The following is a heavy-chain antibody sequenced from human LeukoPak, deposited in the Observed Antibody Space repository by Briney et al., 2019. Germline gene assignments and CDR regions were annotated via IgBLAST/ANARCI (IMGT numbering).Heavy chain of an antibody. D-gene: IGHD2-15*01. V-gene: IGHV3-23*01. Sequence: GGSLRLSCAASGFTFSSYAMSWVRQAPGKGLEWVSAISGSGGSTYYADSVKGRFTISRDNSKNTLYLQMNSLRAEDTAVYYCAKDPDSAYCSGGSCYPNWFDPWGQGTLVTVSS. CDR2: ISGSGGST. J-gene: IGHJ5*02. CDR1: GFTFSSYA. CDR3: AKDPDSAYCSGGSCYPNWFDP.